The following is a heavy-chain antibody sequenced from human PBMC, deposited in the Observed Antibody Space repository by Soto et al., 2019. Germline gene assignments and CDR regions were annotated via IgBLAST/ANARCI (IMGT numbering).Heavy chain of an antibody. V-gene: IGHV3-74*01. D-gene: IGHD1-26*01. Sequence: GGSLRLSCAASGFTFSSYWMHWVRQAPGKGLVWVSRINSDGSSTNYADFVKGRFTISRDNAKNTLYLQMNSLRVEDAAVFYCSRVGGSTWHWGQGTLVTVS. CDR2: INSDGSST. CDR3: SRVGGSTWH. CDR1: GFTFSSYW. J-gene: IGHJ4*02.